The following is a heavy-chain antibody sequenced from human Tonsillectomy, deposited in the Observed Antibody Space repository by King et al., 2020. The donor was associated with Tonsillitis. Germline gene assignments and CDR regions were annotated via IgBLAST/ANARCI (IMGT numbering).Heavy chain of an antibody. CDR1: GGSSSGYY. Sequence: QLQESGPGLVKPSETLSLTCTVSGGSSSGYYWSWIRQPPGKGLEWIGYIYYTGSTNYNPSLKSRVTISVDTSKNQFSLKLSSVTAADTAVYYCARLLSSSDYYYYYFYMDVWGKGTTVTVSS. D-gene: IGHD6-6*01. CDR2: IYYTGST. CDR3: ARLLSSSDYYYYYFYMDV. V-gene: IGHV4-59*12. J-gene: IGHJ6*03.